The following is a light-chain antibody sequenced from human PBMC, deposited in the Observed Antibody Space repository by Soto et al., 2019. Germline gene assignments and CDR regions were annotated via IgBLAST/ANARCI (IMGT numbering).Light chain of an antibody. Sequence: QAALTQSRSVSGAPGQSVTISCSGSSSDIGIYNYVSWYQHHPGKVPKVLIYDVNKRPSGVTDRFSGSKSGNTASLTISGLQADGEAAYYCCSYAGRYTMVFGGGTKLTVL. V-gene: IGLV2-11*01. J-gene: IGLJ2*01. CDR3: CSYAGRYTMV. CDR1: SSDIGIYNY. CDR2: DVN.